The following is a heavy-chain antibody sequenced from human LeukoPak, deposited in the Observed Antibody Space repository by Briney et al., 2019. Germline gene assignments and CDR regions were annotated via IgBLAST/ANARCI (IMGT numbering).Heavy chain of an antibody. CDR2: ICYSGST. V-gene: IGHV4-39*01. D-gene: IGHD2-2*02. CDR1: GGSISSSTYY. CDR3: AGGDCDSTSCHIRGYY. Sequence: PSETLSLTCTVSGGSISSSTYYWGWIRQPPGKGLEWIGSICYSGSTYYNPSLKSRVTISVDTSKNQLSLKLSSVTAADTAVYYCAGGDCDSTSCHIRGYYWGQGTLVTVSS. J-gene: IGHJ4*02.